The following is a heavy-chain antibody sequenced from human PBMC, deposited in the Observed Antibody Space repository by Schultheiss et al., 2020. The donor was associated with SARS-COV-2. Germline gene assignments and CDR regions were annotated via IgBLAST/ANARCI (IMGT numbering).Heavy chain of an antibody. Sequence: GGSLRLSCKGSGYGFSSHWIGWVRQTPGKGLEWMGIIYPGDSETKYSRSFQGQVTISAAKSISTTYLQWNSLKASDTAMYYCARLSGMQGFDPWGQGTLVTVSS. V-gene: IGHV5-51*01. J-gene: IGHJ5*02. CDR2: IYPGDSET. D-gene: IGHD6-25*01. CDR3: ARLSGMQGFDP. CDR1: GYGFSSHW.